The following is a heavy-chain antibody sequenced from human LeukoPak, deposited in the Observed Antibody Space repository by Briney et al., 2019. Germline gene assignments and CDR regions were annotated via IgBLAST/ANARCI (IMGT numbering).Heavy chain of an antibody. D-gene: IGHD2-15*01. Sequence: GGSLRLSCTASGFTFDDYAMHWVRQAPGKGLDWVSGISWNSGDIVYADSVKGRFTISRDNAENSLYLQMNSLRAEDTALYHCARDVGYCSGGSCSRADYMDVWGKGTTVTISS. CDR3: ARDVGYCSGGSCSRADYMDV. J-gene: IGHJ6*03. V-gene: IGHV3-9*01. CDR1: GFTFDDYA. CDR2: ISWNSGDI.